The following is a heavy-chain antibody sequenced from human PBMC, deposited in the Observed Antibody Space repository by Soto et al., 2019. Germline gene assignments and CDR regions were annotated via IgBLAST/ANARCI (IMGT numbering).Heavy chain of an antibody. CDR1: GFTLSPYS. V-gene: IGHV3-48*02. CDR3: ARGFDLQYGMDV. Sequence: PGGSLRLSCADSGFTLSPYSMNWVRQAPRKGLEWISYISGSSNIINYADSVKGRFTISRDNTKNSLYLQMNSLRDEDTAVYYCARGFDLQYGMDVWGQGTTVTVSS. D-gene: IGHD3-10*01. J-gene: IGHJ6*02. CDR2: ISGSSNII.